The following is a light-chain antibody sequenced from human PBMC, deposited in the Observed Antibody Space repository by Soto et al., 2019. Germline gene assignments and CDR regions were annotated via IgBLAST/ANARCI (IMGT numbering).Light chain of an antibody. CDR3: QQYNSYSQT. CDR1: QSISSW. J-gene: IGKJ1*01. CDR2: KAS. V-gene: IGKV1-5*03. Sequence: DIQMTQSPSTLSASVGDRVTITCRASQSISSWLAWYQQKPGKAPKLLIYKASSLESGVPSRFSVSGSGTEFTLTISSLQPDDFATYYCQQYNSYSQTFGQGTKVELK.